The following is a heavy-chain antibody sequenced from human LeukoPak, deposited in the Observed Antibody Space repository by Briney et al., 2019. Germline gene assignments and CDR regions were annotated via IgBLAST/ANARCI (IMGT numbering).Heavy chain of an antibody. CDR3: AASNPPYCGGDCYPTGFDP. V-gene: IGHV3-23*01. Sequence: PGGSLRLSCAASGFTFSSYTMNWVRQAPGKGLEWVSGISASGGYTYHADSVKGRFTISRDNSKNMLYLQMNSLRAEDTAVYYCAASNPPYCGGDCYPTGFDPWGQGTLVTVSS. J-gene: IGHJ5*02. CDR1: GFTFSSYT. D-gene: IGHD2-21*02. CDR2: ISASGGYT.